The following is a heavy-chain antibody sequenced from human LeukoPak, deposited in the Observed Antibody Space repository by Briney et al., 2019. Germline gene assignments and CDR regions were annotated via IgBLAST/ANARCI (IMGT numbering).Heavy chain of an antibody. Sequence: QPGGSLRLSCAASGFTFSSYGMHWVRQAPGKGLEWVAFIRYDGSNKYYADSVKGRFTISRDNSKNTLYLQMNGLRAEDTAVYYCADEVIVVVPAAMPVAFDIWGQGTMVTVSS. CDR1: GFTFSSYG. D-gene: IGHD2-2*01. J-gene: IGHJ3*02. V-gene: IGHV3-30*02. CDR2: IRYDGSNK. CDR3: ADEVIVVVPAAMPVAFDI.